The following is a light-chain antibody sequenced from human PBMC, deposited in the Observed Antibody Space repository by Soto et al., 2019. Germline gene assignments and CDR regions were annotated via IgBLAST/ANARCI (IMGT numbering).Light chain of an antibody. Sequence: DIPMTQSPPPLSASVGDSVTITCRASQSIRHYLAWYQQMPGKAPKLLIYGASTLQSGVPSRFSGSGSGTEFTLTISSLQPDDFGTYFCQHHNSYSQTFGQGTKV. J-gene: IGKJ1*01. CDR3: QHHNSYSQT. CDR1: QSIRHY. CDR2: GAS. V-gene: IGKV1-5*01.